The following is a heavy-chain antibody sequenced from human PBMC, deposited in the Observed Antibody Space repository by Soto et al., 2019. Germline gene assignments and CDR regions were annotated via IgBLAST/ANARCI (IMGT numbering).Heavy chain of an antibody. Sequence: ASVKVSCKASGYTFTPYVMYWVRQAPGQRLEWMGWLNVGNDNTEYSQKLQGRVTITRDTSASTVYMELSSLRSEDTAVYYCARVGQNYYGMDVWG. D-gene: IGHD3-3*01. CDR1: GYTFTPYV. CDR3: ARVGQNYYGMDV. V-gene: IGHV1-3*01. CDR2: LNVGNDNT. J-gene: IGHJ6*02.